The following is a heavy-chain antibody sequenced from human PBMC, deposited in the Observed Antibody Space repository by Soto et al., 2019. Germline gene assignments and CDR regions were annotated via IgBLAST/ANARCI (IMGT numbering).Heavy chain of an antibody. CDR1: GFTFGRHG. D-gene: IGHD4-17*01. V-gene: IGHV3-33*05. CDR2: ITNDGSEQ. Sequence: QVQLVESGGGVVQPGRFRRISCAASGFTFGRHGMHWVRQAPGKGLEWVGVITNDGSEQHYGDSVRGRFTISRDNSKNTLFLQMNSLRAEDTAVYYCARDDDYGDNGLDYWGQGTLVTVSS. CDR3: ARDDDYGDNGLDY. J-gene: IGHJ4*02.